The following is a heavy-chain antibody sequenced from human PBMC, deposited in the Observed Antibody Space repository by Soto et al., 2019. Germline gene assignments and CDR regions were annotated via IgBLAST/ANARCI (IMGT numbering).Heavy chain of an antibody. CDR1: VFSVTTGGVA. CDR3: PHIESRGADCYTRWDFGI. V-gene: IGHV2-5*02. Sequence: QITLKESGPTLVKPTQTLTLTCTFSVFSVTTGGVAVGWIRQPPGKALEWLALITCDDDKRYSPSLKSRLSITKDTSKGQVVLTMDTMDPMDTAPHHCPHIESRGADCYTRWDFGIWGRGTLVTVSS. J-gene: IGHJ2*01. D-gene: IGHD2-21*02. CDR2: ITCDDDK.